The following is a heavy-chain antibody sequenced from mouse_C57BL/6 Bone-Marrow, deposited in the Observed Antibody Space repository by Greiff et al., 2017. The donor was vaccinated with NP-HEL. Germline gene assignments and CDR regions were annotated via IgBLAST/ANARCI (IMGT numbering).Heavy chain of an antibody. CDR3: ARGQLRPYYFDY. Sequence: VQLQQSGPELVKPGASVKIPCKASGYTFTDYNMDWVKQSHGKSLEWIGDINPNNGGTIYNQKFKGKATLTVDKSSSTAYMELRSLTSDDTAVYYCARGQLRPYYFDYWGQGTTLTVSS. CDR1: GYTFTDYN. CDR2: INPNNGGT. V-gene: IGHV1-18*01. D-gene: IGHD3-2*02. J-gene: IGHJ2*01.